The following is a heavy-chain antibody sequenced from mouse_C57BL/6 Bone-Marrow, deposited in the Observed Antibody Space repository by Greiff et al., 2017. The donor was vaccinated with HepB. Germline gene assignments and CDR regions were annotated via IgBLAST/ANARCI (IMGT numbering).Heavy chain of an antibody. CDR1: GYSFTGYY. CDR2: INPSTGGT. CDR3: AGTLDV. Sequence: VQLKQSGPELVKPGASVKISCKASGYSFTGYYMNWVKQSPEKSLEWIGEINPSTGGTTYNQKFKAKATLTVEQSSSTAYMQLKSLTSEESAVYYCAGTLDVWGTGTTVTVSS. J-gene: IGHJ1*03. V-gene: IGHV1-42*01.